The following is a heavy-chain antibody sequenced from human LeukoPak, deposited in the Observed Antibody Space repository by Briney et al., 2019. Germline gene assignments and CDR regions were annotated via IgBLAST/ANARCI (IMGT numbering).Heavy chain of an antibody. V-gene: IGHV4-59*12. J-gene: IGHJ6*03. CDR3: AREGGYYDILTGKPWSYYYYYYYMDV. CDR2: IYYSGST. CDR1: GGSISSYY. D-gene: IGHD3-9*01. Sequence: SETLSLTCTVSGGSISSYYWSWIRQPPGKGLEWIGYIYYSGSTNYNPSLKSRVTMSVDTSKNQFSLKLSSVTAADTAVYYCAREGGYYDILTGKPWSYYYYYYYMDVWGKGTTVTISS.